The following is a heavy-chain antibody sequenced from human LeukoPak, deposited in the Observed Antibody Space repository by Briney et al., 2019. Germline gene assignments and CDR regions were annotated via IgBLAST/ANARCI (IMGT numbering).Heavy chain of an antibody. V-gene: IGHV1-69*05. CDR1: GGTFSSYA. CDR3: ARESPFAFEH. Sequence: SVKVSCKASGGTFSSYAISWVRQAPGQGLEWMGRIIPIFGTANYAQKFQGRATITTDESTSTDYMELSSLRSEDTAVYYCARESPFAFEHWGQGTLVTVSS. J-gene: IGHJ4*02. CDR2: IIPIFGTA.